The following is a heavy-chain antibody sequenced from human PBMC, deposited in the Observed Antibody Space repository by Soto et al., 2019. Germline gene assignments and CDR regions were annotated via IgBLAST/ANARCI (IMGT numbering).Heavy chain of an antibody. J-gene: IGHJ4*02. D-gene: IGHD3-3*01. CDR3: ARVQTIFGIITVFDY. Sequence: QVQLQESGPGLVKPSQTLSLTCTVSGGYINSAGYYWSWLRQHPGQGLEWIGNIYYSGSTNYNPSLKSRVTISIDTSKNHFSLNLSSVTAADTAVHYCARVQTIFGIITVFDYWGQGTLVTVSS. V-gene: IGHV4-31*03. CDR2: IYYSGST. CDR1: GGYINSAGYY.